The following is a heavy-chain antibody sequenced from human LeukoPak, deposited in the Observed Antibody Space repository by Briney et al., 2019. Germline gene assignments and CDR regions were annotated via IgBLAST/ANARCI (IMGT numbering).Heavy chain of an antibody. V-gene: IGHV3-48*01. CDR3: AKGQVGAGRA. Sequence: PGGSLRLSCAASEFTFSSYSMNWVRQAPGRGLEWVSCISSSGSNIYYADSVKGRFTISRDNAKNSLYLQMNSLRAEDTAVYYCAKGQVGAGRAWGQGTLVTVSS. CDR2: ISSSGSNI. D-gene: IGHD1-26*01. CDR1: EFTFSSYS. J-gene: IGHJ4*02.